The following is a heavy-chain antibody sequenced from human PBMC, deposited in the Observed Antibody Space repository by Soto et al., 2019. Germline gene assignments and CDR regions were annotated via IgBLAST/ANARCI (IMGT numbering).Heavy chain of an antibody. J-gene: IGHJ4*02. V-gene: IGHV3-30-3*01. D-gene: IGHD3-3*01. CDR1: GFTFSSYA. CDR2: ISYDGSNK. CDR3: ARDRGGVVPLYYFDY. Sequence: PGGSLRLSCAASGFTFSSYAMHWVRQAPGKGLEWVAVISYDGSNKYYADSVKGRFTISRDNSKNTLYLQMNSLRAEDTAVYYCARDRGGVVPLYYFDYWGQGTLVTVSS.